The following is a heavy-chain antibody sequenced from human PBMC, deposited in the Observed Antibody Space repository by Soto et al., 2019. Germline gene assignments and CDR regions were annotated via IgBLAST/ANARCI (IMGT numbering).Heavy chain of an antibody. CDR1: GGTFSTHA. CDR3: ARGYCSGGNCHSGMDX. V-gene: IGHV1-69*13. D-gene: IGHD2-15*01. J-gene: IGHJ6*02. CDR2: IINISGKT. Sequence: SVKVSCKASGGTFSTHAIIWVRQAPGHGLEWMGVIINISGKTYYKQKFQGRVTITADSPTSTAFMELSSLKSEDTAVFYCARGYCSGGNCHSGMDXWGQGTMVTVS.